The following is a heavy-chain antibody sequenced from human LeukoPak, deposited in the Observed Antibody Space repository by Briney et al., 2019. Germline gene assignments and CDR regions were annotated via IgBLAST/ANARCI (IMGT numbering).Heavy chain of an antibody. CDR1: GYSISSGYY. CDR2: IYHSGGT. J-gene: IGHJ4*02. V-gene: IGHV4-38-2*01. Sequence: SETLFLTCAVSGYSISSGYYWGWIRQPPGKGLEWIGSIYHSGGTYYNPSLKSRVTISVDTSKNQFSLKLSSVTAADTAVYYCARKSYSNYAIDYWGQGTLVTVSS. CDR3: ARKSYSNYAIDY. D-gene: IGHD4-11*01.